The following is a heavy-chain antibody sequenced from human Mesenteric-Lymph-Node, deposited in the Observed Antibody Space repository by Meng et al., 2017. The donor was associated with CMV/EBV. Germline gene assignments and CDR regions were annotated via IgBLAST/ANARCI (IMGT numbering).Heavy chain of an antibody. V-gene: IGHV4-39*01. CDR3: ARPFPSWQAPRLDPFGA. J-gene: IGHJ5*02. CDR2: VHYTGST. Sequence: GLSTVIPLATLSLTDTLLGDAISSYYYWGWIRQRTGMGLEWIGSVHYTGSTYYSPSLNSRVTVSVDTSKNQFSLRLTSVTAADTAVYYCARPFPSWQAPRLDPFGAWGQGTLVTVSS. D-gene: IGHD6-19*01. CDR1: GDAISSYYY.